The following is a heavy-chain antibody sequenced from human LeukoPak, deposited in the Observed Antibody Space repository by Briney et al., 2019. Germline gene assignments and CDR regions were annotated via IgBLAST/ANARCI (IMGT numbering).Heavy chain of an antibody. CDR2: INAGNGNT. V-gene: IGHV1-3*01. CDR1: GYTFTSYA. D-gene: IGHD5-12*01. Sequence: ASVNVSCKASGYTFTSYAMHWVRQAPGQRLEWMGWINAGNGNTKYSQEFQGRVTITRDTSASTAYMELSSLRSEDTAVYYCARDHNIVAPFDYWGQGTLVTVSS. CDR3: ARDHNIVAPFDY. J-gene: IGHJ4*02.